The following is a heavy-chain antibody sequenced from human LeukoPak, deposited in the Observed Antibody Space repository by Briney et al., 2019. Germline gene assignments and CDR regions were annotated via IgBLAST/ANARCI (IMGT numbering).Heavy chain of an antibody. D-gene: IGHD3-10*01. CDR3: AGGRDYYGSGSYAHDAFDI. Sequence: PGGSLRLSCAASGFTFSSYGMHWVRQAPGKGLKWVAFIRYDGSNKYYADSVKGRFTISRDNSKNTLYLQMNSLRAEDTAVYYCAGGRDYYGSGSYAHDAFDIWGQGTMVTVSS. CDR1: GFTFSSYG. J-gene: IGHJ3*02. CDR2: IRYDGSNK. V-gene: IGHV3-30*02.